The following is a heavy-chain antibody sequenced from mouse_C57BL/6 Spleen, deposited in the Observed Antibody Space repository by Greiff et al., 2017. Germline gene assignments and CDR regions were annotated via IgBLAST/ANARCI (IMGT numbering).Heavy chain of an antibody. D-gene: IGHD1-1*01. CDR1: GFTFSNYW. CDR3: TSYYGIPFAY. Sequence: VMLVESGGGLVQPGGSMKLSCVASGFTFSNYWMNWVRQSPEKGLEWVAQIRLKSDNYATHYAESVKGRFTISRDDSKSSVYLQMNNLRAEDTGIYYCTSYYGIPFAYWGQGTLVTVSA. J-gene: IGHJ3*01. CDR2: IRLKSDNYAT. V-gene: IGHV6-3*01.